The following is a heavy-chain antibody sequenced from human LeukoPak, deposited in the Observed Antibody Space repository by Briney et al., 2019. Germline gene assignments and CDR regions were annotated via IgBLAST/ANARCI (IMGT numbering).Heavy chain of an antibody. J-gene: IGHJ4*02. Sequence: SVKVSCKASGYTFTSYDINWVRQAPGQGLEWMGGIIPIYGTPIYAPSFQGRVAISADESTATSYMQLSSLRSEDTAVYYCARPSGSSDYWGQGTLVTVSS. CDR2: IIPIYGTP. CDR1: GYTFTSYD. V-gene: IGHV1-69*13. CDR3: ARPSGSSDY. D-gene: IGHD1-26*01.